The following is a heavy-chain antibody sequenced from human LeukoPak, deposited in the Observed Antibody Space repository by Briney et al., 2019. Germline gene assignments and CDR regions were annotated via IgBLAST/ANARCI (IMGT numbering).Heavy chain of an antibody. CDR2: ISGDGNTI. J-gene: IGHJ3*02. Sequence: PGGSLRLSCATSAFTFSSYAMNWVRQVPGKGLLWVAVISGDGNTIFYAQSAKGRFTISRDNSKNMVYLQMDSLGAEDTAVYFCARENYFGSGSFGSYDIWGQGTMVTVSS. CDR1: AFTFSSYA. V-gene: IGHV3-30*01. D-gene: IGHD3-10*01. CDR3: ARENYFGSGSFGSYDI.